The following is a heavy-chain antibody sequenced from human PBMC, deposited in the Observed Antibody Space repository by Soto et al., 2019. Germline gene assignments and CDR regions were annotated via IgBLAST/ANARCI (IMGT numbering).Heavy chain of an antibody. V-gene: IGHV3-33*06. D-gene: IGHD5-18*01. CDR3: AKGRVQSGYRSSDY. CDR2: IRYDGGNK. Sequence: GGSLRLSCAASGSTFRSYAMLWVRQVPGKGLEWVAVIRYDGGNKYYADSVKGRFTISRDNSKNTLYLQMNSLRAEDTAGYYCAKGRVQSGYRSSDYCGQGTPVTGSS. J-gene: IGHJ4*02. CDR1: GSTFRSYA.